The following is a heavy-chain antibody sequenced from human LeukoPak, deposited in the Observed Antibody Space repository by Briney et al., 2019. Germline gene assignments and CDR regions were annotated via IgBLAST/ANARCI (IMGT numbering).Heavy chain of an antibody. D-gene: IGHD3-10*01. CDR3: ARQNLRYYYGSGSHYDY. CDR1: GGSISSSSYY. CDR2: IYYSGST. Sequence: SETLSLTCTVSGGSISSSSYYWGWIRQPPGKGLEWIGSIYYSGSTYYNPSLKSRVTISVDTSKNQFSLKLGSVTAADTAVYYCARQNLRYYYGSGSHYDYWGQGTLVTVSS. V-gene: IGHV4-39*01. J-gene: IGHJ4*02.